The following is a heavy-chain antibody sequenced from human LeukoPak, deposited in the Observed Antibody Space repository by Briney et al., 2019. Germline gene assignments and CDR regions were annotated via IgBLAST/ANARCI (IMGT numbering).Heavy chain of an antibody. CDR3: TVTRWDAFDI. V-gene: IGHV1-8*01. CDR1: GYTLTELS. J-gene: IGHJ3*02. Sequence: ASVKVSCKVSGYTLTELSMHWVRQAPGKGLEWMGWMNPNSGNTGYAQKFQGRVTMTRNTSISTAYMELSSLRSEDTAVYYCTVTRWDAFDIWGQGTMVTVSS. CDR2: MNPNSGNT. D-gene: IGHD4-17*01.